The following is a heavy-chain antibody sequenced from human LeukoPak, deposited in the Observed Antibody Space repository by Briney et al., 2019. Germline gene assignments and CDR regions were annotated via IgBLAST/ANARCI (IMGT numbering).Heavy chain of an antibody. V-gene: IGHV1-18*01. CDR3: ARDLADYGDLVFDY. Sequence: ASVKVSCKASGYTFTSYGISWVRQAPGQGLEWMGWISAYNDNTNYAQKLQGRVTMTTDTSTSTAYMELRSLRSDDTAVYYCARDLADYGDLVFDYWGQGTLVTVSS. CDR2: ISAYNDNT. D-gene: IGHD4-17*01. J-gene: IGHJ4*02. CDR1: GYTFTSYG.